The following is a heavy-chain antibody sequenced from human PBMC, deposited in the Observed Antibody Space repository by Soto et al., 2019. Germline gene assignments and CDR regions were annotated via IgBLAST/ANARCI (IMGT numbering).Heavy chain of an antibody. CDR1: GGSISSGGYS. D-gene: IGHD3-22*01. V-gene: IGHV4-30-2*01. J-gene: IGHJ4*02. CDR3: ARDRRSFYHDGSGLDY. CDR2: IYHGGST. Sequence: QLQLQESGSGLVRPSQTLSLSCAVSGGSISSGGYSRNWIRQPPGKGLEWIGYIYHGGSTYSNPSLESRVTLSVDTSKNQFSLRLSSVIAADTAVYYCARDRRSFYHDGSGLDYWGQGILVTVSS.